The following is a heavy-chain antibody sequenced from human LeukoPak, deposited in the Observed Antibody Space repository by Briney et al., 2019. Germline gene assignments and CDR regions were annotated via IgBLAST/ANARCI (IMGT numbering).Heavy chain of an antibody. CDR1: GFTFSSYS. V-gene: IGHV3-21*01. J-gene: IGHJ4*02. CDR2: ISSSSSYI. CDR3: ARAGVVDFTNYGSATFDY. D-gene: IGHD4-11*01. Sequence: PGGSLRLSCAASGFTFSSYSMNWVRQAPGKGLEWVSSISSSSSYIYYVDSVKGRFTISRDNAENSLFLQMNSLRVEDTAVYYCARAGVVDFTNYGSATFDYWGQGTLVTVSS.